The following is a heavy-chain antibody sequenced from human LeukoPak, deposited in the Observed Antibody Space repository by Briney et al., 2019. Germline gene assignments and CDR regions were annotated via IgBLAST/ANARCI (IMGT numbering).Heavy chain of an antibody. CDR3: ARFNWATVNFDY. CDR1: GYTSTGYY. J-gene: IGHJ4*02. CDR2: INPNSGGT. V-gene: IGHV1-2*02. Sequence: ASVKVSCKASGYTSTGYYMHWVRQAPGQGLEWMGWINPNSGGTNYAQKFQGRVTMTRDTSISTAYMELSRLRSDDTAVYYCARFNWATVNFDYWGQGTLVTVSS. D-gene: IGHD4-17*01.